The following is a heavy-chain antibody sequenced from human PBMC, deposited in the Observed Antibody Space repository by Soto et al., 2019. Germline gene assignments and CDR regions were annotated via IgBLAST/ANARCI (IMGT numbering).Heavy chain of an antibody. CDR1: GGSISSYY. J-gene: IGHJ6*04. CDR3: ARHTRPLYYDILTGYTDV. Sequence: SETLSLTCTVSGGSISSYYWSWIRQPPGKGLEWIGYIYYSGSTNYNPSLKSRVTISVDTSKNQFSLKLSSVTAADTAVYYCARHTRPLYYDILTGYTDVWGKGTTVTVSS. CDR2: IYYSGST. V-gene: IGHV4-59*01. D-gene: IGHD3-9*01.